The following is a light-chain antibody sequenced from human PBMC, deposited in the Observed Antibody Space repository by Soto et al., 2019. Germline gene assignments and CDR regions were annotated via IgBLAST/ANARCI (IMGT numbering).Light chain of an antibody. V-gene: IGLV2-14*01. Sequence: QSVLTQPASLSWAPGQSITISCTGTSSDIGAYDYVSWFQQHPGKAPKLMISEVNNRPSGVSNRFSGSKSGNTAYLTISGLQVEDEAESFCFSFTTTSTHVFGTGTKVTVL. J-gene: IGLJ1*01. CDR3: FSFTTTSTHV. CDR2: EVN. CDR1: SSDIGAYDY.